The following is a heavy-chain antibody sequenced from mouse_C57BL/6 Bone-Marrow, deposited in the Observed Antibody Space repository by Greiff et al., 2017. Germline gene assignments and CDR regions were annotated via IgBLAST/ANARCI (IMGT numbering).Heavy chain of an antibody. CDR2: INPNNGGT. CDR1: GYTFTDYY. J-gene: IGHJ3*01. V-gene: IGHV1-26*01. D-gene: IGHD3-2*02. Sequence: EVQLQQSGPELVKPGASVKISCKASGYTFTDYYMNWVKQSHGKSLEWIGDINPNNGGTSYNQKFKGKATLTVDKSSSTAYMELRSLTSEDSAVYYCARDSSGYVKFAYWGQGTLVTVSA. CDR3: ARDSSGYVKFAY.